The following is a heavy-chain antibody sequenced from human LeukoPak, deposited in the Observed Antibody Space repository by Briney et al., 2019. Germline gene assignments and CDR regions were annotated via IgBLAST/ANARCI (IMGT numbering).Heavy chain of an antibody. Sequence: GGSLRLSCAASGFTFSSYAMSWVRQAPGKGLEWVSAISGSGGSTYYADSVKGRFTISRDNSKNTLYLQMNSLRAEDTAVYYCAKDTVGYCSGGSCRNYYGMDVWGQGTTVTVSS. D-gene: IGHD2-15*01. V-gene: IGHV3-23*01. CDR1: GFTFSSYA. J-gene: IGHJ6*02. CDR2: ISGSGGST. CDR3: AKDTVGYCSGGSCRNYYGMDV.